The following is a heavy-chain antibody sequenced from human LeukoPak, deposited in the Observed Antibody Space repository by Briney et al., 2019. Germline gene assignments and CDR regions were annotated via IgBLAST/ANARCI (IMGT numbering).Heavy chain of an antibody. CDR1: GGSISSGDYY. CDR3: AGAHIRFLYPAGAFDI. CDR2: IYYSGST. Sequence: SQTLSLTCTVSGGSISSGDYYWSWIRQPPGKGLEWIGYIYYSGSTYYNPSLKSRVTISVDTSKNQFSLKLSSVTAAYVAVYYCAGAHIRFLYPAGAFDIWRQGTMVTVCS. J-gene: IGHJ3*02. D-gene: IGHD3-3*01. V-gene: IGHV4-30-4*08.